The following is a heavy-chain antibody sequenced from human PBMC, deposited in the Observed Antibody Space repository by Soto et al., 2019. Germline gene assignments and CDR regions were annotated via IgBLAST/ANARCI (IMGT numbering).Heavy chain of an antibody. V-gene: IGHV1-69*13. Sequence: SVKVSCKASGGTFSSYAISWVRQAPGQGLEWVGGIIPIFGTANYAQKFQGRVTITADESTSTAYMELSSLRSEDTAVYYCARDLAPLSATRNYYYGMDVWGQGTTVTVS. CDR2: IIPIFGTA. CDR1: GGTFSSYA. J-gene: IGHJ6*02. CDR3: ARDLAPLSATRNYYYGMDV. D-gene: IGHD5-12*01.